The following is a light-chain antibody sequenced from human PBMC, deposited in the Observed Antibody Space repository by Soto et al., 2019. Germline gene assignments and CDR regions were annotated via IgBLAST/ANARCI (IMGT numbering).Light chain of an antibody. J-gene: IGKJ5*01. CDR2: AAS. Sequence: QLTQSPSFLSASVGDRVTIACRASQGISSYLAWYQQKPGKAPRLIYAASSLQSGVPSRFSGSGSGTEFTLTISSLRPEDFTTYYCQHLNSYPITFGQGTRLEIK. CDR3: QHLNSYPIT. CDR1: QGISSY. V-gene: IGKV1-9*01.